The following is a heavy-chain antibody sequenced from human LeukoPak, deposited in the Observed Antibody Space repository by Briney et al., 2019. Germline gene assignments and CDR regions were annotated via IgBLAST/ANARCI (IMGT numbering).Heavy chain of an antibody. D-gene: IGHD3-16*01. J-gene: IGHJ3*02. CDR1: GFTFSSYA. V-gene: IGHV3-30*02. CDR2: IRYGGTIK. CDR3: AKVYPPARGRAFDI. Sequence: GGSLRLSCAASGFTFSSYAMHWVRQAPGKGLEWVAFIRYGGTIKYYADSVKGRFTISRDNSKNTLYLQMNSLRAEDTAVYYCAKVYPPARGRAFDIWGQGTMVTVSS.